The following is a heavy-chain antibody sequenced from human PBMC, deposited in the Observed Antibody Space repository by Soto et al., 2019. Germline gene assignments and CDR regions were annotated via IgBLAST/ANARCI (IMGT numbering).Heavy chain of an antibody. CDR3: ARAGNLRRWLHPLDF. D-gene: IGHD5-12*01. CDR1: GDSISAYS. V-gene: IGHV4-59*01. Sequence: QVQLQVSGPGLVKPSETLSLTCTVSGDSISAYSWSWVRQPPGKGLEWIGNIHYNGNTKYNPSLKSRVIMSLDTSKNQFSLRLISVTAADTAKYFCARAGNLRRWLHPLDFWGQGTLVTVSS. J-gene: IGHJ4*02. CDR2: IHYNGNT.